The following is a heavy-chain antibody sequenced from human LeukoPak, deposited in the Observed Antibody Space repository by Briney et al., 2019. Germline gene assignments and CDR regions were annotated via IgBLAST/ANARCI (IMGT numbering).Heavy chain of an antibody. D-gene: IGHD5-18*01. V-gene: IGHV4-59*01. CDR2: IYSGGST. Sequence: PSETLSLTCTVSGGSISSYYWSWIRQPPGKGLEWTGYIYSGGSTNYNPSLKSRVTISVDTSKNQFSLKLSSVTAADTAVYYCARFKWGHTAMVRVVRGASNDYWGQGTLVTVSS. CDR1: GGSISSYY. CDR3: ARFKWGHTAMVRVVRGASNDY. J-gene: IGHJ4*02.